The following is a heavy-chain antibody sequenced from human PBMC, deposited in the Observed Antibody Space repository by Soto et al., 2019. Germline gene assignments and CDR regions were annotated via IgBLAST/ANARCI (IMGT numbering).Heavy chain of an antibody. D-gene: IGHD3-22*01. CDR1: GFTFSSYA. Sequence: GGSLRLSCAASGFTFSSYAMSWVRQAPGKGLEWVSAISGSGGSTYYADSVKGRFTISRDNSKNTLYLQMNSLRAEDTAVYYCAKALISTYYYDMSGYYYGYYYGMDVWGQGTTVTVSS. V-gene: IGHV3-23*01. CDR3: AKALISTYYYDMSGYYYGYYYGMDV. J-gene: IGHJ6*02. CDR2: ISGSGGST.